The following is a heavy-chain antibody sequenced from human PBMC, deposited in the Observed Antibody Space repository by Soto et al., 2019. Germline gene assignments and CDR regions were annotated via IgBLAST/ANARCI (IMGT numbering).Heavy chain of an antibody. CDR3: ARGPGHFFELFDYYFDY. CDR1: GYTFTSYA. V-gene: IGHV1-3*01. J-gene: IGHJ4*02. D-gene: IGHD3-3*02. Sequence: GASVKVSCKASGYTFTSYAMHWVRQAPGQRLEWMGWINAGNGNTKYSQKFQGRVTITRDTSASTAYMELSSLRSEDTAVYYCARGPGHFFELFDYYFDYWGQGTLVTVSS. CDR2: INAGNGNT.